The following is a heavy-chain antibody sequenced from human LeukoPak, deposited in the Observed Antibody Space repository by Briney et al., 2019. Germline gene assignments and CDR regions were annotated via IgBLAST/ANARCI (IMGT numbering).Heavy chain of an antibody. Sequence: GWSLRLSCAASGFTFDDYAMHWVRQAPGKGLEWVSGISWNSGSIGYADSVKGRFTISRDNAKNSLYLQMNSLRAEDTALYYCAKGAGYSYGHGYFDYWGQGTLVTVSS. V-gene: IGHV3-9*01. D-gene: IGHD5-18*01. J-gene: IGHJ4*02. CDR1: GFTFDDYA. CDR3: AKGAGYSYGHGYFDY. CDR2: ISWNSGSI.